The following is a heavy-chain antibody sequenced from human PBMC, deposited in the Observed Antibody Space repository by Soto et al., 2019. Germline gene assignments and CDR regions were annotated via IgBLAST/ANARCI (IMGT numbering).Heavy chain of an antibody. CDR3: TRTLTPNPAEYFQH. D-gene: IGHD3-16*01. CDR2: INPSGGST. J-gene: IGHJ1*01. CDR1: GYTFTRYY. Sequence: ASVKVSCKASGYTFTRYYMHWVRQAPGQGLEWMGMINPSGGSTTYAQNFQGRVTMTRDTSTSTIYMDLSSLRSVDTAVYYCTRTLTPNPAEYFQHWGQGTLVTVPQ. V-gene: IGHV1-46*03.